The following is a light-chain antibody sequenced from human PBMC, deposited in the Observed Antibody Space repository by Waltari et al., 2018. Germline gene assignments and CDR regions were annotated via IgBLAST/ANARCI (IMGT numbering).Light chain of an antibody. CDR3: QQYDTFPWT. J-gene: IGKJ1*01. V-gene: IGKV1-5*03. CDR2: QSS. CDR1: QSISGW. Sequence: DIEMTQSPSTMSASVGDRVTITCRASQSISGWLAWYQQKPGTAPKLLIFQSSTLENGVPSRFSGSGAGTDFTLTINSLQPDDFATYHCQQYDTFPWTFGQATKVEI.